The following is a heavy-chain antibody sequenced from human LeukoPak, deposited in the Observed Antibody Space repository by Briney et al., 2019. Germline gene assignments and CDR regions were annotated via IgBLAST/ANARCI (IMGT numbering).Heavy chain of an antibody. V-gene: IGHV3-48*04. CDR3: ARDRWSYDPQGGFDC. CDR2: ISSGGGTM. J-gene: IGHJ4*02. Sequence: GGSLRLSCAASGFTFSTSRMNWIRQAPGKGLEWVSYISSGGGTMYYADSVKGRFTISRDNAKNSLYLQMNSLRAEDTAVYYCARDRWSYDPQGGFDCWGQGTLVTVSS. CDR1: GFTFSTSR. D-gene: IGHD3-22*01.